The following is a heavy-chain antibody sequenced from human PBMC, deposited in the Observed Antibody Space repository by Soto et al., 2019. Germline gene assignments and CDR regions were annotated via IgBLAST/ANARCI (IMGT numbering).Heavy chain of an antibody. D-gene: IGHD6-6*01. CDR3: AIIPQKLQHYGMDV. J-gene: IGHJ6*02. V-gene: IGHV4-34*01. Sequence: SETLSLTCAVYGGSFSGYYWSWIRQPPGKGLEWIGEINHSGSTNYNPSLKSRVTISVDTSKNQFSLKLSSVTAADTAVYYCAIIPQKLQHYGMDVWGQGTTVPVSS. CDR1: GGSFSGYY. CDR2: INHSGST.